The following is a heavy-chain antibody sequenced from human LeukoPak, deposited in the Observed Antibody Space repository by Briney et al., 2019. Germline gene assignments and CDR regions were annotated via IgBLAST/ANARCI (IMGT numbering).Heavy chain of an antibody. CDR3: AKSDCGGDCHLLDY. Sequence: GGSLRLSCAASGFTFSTYAMSWVRQAPGKGLEWVSHFGGSGGIIYYADSVKGRFTISRDNSKNTLYLQMNSLRAEDTAVYYCAKSDCGGDCHLLDYWGQGTLVTVSS. J-gene: IGHJ4*02. CDR1: GFTFSTYA. CDR2: FGGSGGII. V-gene: IGHV3-23*01. D-gene: IGHD2-21*02.